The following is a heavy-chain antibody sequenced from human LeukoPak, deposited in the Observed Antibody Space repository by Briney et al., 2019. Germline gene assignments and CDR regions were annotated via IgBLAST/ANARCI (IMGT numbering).Heavy chain of an antibody. V-gene: IGHV4-30-2*01. D-gene: IGHD3-10*01. J-gene: IGHJ4*02. CDR1: GGSISSGGHS. CDR2: IYHSGST. Sequence: KTSETLSLTCAVSGGSISSGGHSWSRIRQPPGKGLEWIGYIYHSGSTYHNPSLKSRVTISVDRSKNQFSLKLSSVTAADTAVYYCARVSRAGFDYWGQGTLVTVSS. CDR3: ARVSRAGFDY.